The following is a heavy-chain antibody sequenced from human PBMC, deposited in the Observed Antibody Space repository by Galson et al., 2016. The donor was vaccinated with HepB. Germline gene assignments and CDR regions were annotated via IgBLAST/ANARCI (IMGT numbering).Heavy chain of an antibody. J-gene: IGHJ4*02. CDR2: TSADGSRT. Sequence: SLRLSCAASGFAFFSFWMHWVRQVPGKGLVWLSRTSADGSRTSYADSVKGRFTISRDNAKNTLYLQVNSLRAEDTAVYYCARDRRRYFDWFVLWGQGTLVTVPS. CDR3: ARDRRRYFDWFVL. CDR1: GFAFFSFW. V-gene: IGHV3-74*01. D-gene: IGHD3-9*01.